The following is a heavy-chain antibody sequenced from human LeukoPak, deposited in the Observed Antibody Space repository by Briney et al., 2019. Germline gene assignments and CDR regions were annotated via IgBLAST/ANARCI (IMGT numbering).Heavy chain of an antibody. CDR3: ARVTHSSSWFAVDY. CDR2: INHSGST. Sequence: SETLSLTCTVSGGSISSSSYYWSWIRQPPGKGLEWIGEINHSGSTNYNPSLKSRVTISVDTSKNQFSLKLSSVTAADTAVYYCARVTHSSSWFAVDYWGQGTLVTVSS. CDR1: GGSISSSSYY. J-gene: IGHJ4*02. D-gene: IGHD6-13*01. V-gene: IGHV4-39*07.